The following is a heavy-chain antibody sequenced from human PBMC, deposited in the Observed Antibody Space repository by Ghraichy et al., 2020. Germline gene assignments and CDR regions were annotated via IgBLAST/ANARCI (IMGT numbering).Heavy chain of an antibody. CDR1: GFTVSSNY. CDR2: IYSGGST. V-gene: IGHV3-53*01. D-gene: IGHD1-26*01. J-gene: IGHJ3*02. CDR3: ARGIVGATRDAFDI. Sequence: GGSPRLSCAASGFTVSSNYMSWVRQAPGKGLEWVSVIYSGGSTYYADSVKGRFTISRDNSKNTLYLQMNSLRAEDTAVYYCARGIVGATRDAFDIWGQGTMVTVSS.